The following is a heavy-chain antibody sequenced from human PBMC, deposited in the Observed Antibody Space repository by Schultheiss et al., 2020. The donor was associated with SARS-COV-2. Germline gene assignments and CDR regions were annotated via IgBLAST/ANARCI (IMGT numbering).Heavy chain of an antibody. CDR1: GGSFSGYY. CDR3: ARAEGSDDPFDP. J-gene: IGHJ5*02. Sequence: SQTLSLTCAVYGGSFSGYYWTWLRQPPGKGLEWIGEITHSGSIKYNPSLKSRVTISVDTSKNQFSLNLNSVTAADTAVYYCARAEGSDDPFDPWGQGTLVTVSS. CDR2: ITHSGSI. D-gene: IGHD1-1*01. V-gene: IGHV4-34*01.